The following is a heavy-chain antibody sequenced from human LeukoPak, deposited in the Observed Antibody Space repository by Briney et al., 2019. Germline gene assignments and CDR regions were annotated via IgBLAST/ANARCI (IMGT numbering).Heavy chain of an antibody. J-gene: IGHJ6*02. D-gene: IGHD3-16*02. V-gene: IGHV3-23*01. CDR2: ISGSGGST. CDR1: GFTFSSYA. CDR3: AKDRQYYDYVWGSYRPADYYYGMDV. Sequence: GGSLRLSCAASGFTFSSYAMSWVRQAPGKGLEWVSAISGSGGSTYYADPVKGRFTISRDNSKNTLYLQMNSLRAEDTAVYYCAKDRQYYDYVWGSYRPADYYYGMDVWGQGTTVTVSS.